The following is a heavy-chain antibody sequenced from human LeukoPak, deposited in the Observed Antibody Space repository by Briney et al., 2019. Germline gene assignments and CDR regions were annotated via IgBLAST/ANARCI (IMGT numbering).Heavy chain of an antibody. CDR2: INPNSGGT. D-gene: IGHD6-13*01. J-gene: IGHJ4*02. CDR3: ARDPGLYSSSWYPIDY. Sequence: GASVKVSCKASGYTFTNYYMHWVRQAPGQGLEWMGWINPNSGGTNYAQKFQGRVTMTRDTSISTAYMELSRLRSDDTAVYYCARDPGLYSSSWYPIDYWGQGTLVTVSS. CDR1: GYTFTNYY. V-gene: IGHV1-2*02.